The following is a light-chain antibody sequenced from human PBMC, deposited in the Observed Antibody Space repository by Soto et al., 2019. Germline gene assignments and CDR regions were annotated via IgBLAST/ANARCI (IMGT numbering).Light chain of an antibody. CDR1: SRDVGGSNS. CDR2: DVS. CDR3: SSYATGGSYV. J-gene: IGLJ1*01. V-gene: IGLV2-14*01. Sequence: QSALTQPATVSGSPGQSIAISCTGTSRDVGGSNSVSWYQQHPGKAPKLLIYDVSDRPSGVSNRFSGSKSDNTASLTISGLQAEDEADYYCSSYATGGSYVFGTGTKLTVL.